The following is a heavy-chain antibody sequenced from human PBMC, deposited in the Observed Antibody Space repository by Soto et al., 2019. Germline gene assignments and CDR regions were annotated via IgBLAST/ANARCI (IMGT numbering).Heavy chain of an antibody. CDR3: ARVNYGNYYYYYGMDV. D-gene: IGHD4-17*01. V-gene: IGHV4-61*05. Sequence: SETLSLTCTVSGGSISSSIYYWGWIRQPPGKGLEWIGYIYYSGSTNYNPSLKSRVTISVDTSKNQFSLKLNSVTAADTAVYYCARVNYGNYYYYYGMDVWGQGTTVTVSS. CDR2: IYYSGST. J-gene: IGHJ6*02. CDR1: GGSISSSIYY.